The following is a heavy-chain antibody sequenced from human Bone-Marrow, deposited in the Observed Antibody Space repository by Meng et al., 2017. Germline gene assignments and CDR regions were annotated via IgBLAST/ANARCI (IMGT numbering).Heavy chain of an antibody. CDR3: ARENGDSTTVYGMDV. D-gene: IGHD4-17*01. V-gene: IGHV3-7*01. J-gene: IGHJ6*02. CDR2: IIQDGSEK. CDR1: RFTFSSYW. Sequence: GESLKISFAASRFTFSSYWMGWVRQAPGKGLEWVANIIQDGSEKYYVDSVKGRFTISRDNVKNSLYLQMNSPRAEDTAVYYCARENGDSTTVYGMDVWGQGTTVTVSS.